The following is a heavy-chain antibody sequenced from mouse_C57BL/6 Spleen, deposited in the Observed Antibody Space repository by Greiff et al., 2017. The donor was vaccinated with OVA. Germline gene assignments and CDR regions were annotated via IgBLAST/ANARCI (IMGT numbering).Heavy chain of an antibody. CDR2: INPSNGGT. CDR3: ARDDYGTSAWFAY. J-gene: IGHJ3*01. Sequence: VQLQQPGTELVKPGASVKLSCKASGYTFTSYWMHWVKQRPGQGLEWIGNINPSNGGTNYNEKFKSKATLTVDKSSSTAYMQLSSLTSEDSAVYYCARDDYGTSAWFAYWGQGTLVTVSA. V-gene: IGHV1-53*01. CDR1: GYTFTSYW. D-gene: IGHD1-1*01.